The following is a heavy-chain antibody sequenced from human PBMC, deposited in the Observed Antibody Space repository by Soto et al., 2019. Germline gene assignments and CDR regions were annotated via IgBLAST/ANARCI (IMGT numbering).Heavy chain of an antibody. CDR2: IYSGGST. CDR3: ARDLDPHYCSGGSCHAFDI. V-gene: IGHV3-53*01. J-gene: IGHJ3*02. CDR1: GFTVSSNY. Sequence: GGSLRLSCAASGFTVSSNYMSWVRQAPGKGLEWVSVIYSGGSTYYADSVKGRFTISRDNSKNTLYLQMNSLRAEDTAVYYCARDLDPHYCSGGSCHAFDIWGQGTMVTVS. D-gene: IGHD2-15*01.